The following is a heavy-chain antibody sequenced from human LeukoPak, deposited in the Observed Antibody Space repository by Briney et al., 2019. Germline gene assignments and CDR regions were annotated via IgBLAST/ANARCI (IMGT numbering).Heavy chain of an antibody. CDR1: GGSINSGDYY. CDR3: ARYGSRTFDY. CDR2: IYYTGTT. Sequence: SQTLSLTCTVSGGSINSGDYYWSWIPQPPGKGLEWIVNIYYTGTTYYNPSLKSRVTISVDTSKNQFSLKLSSVTAADTAVYYCARYGSRTFDYWGQGTLVTVSS. V-gene: IGHV4-30-4*01. J-gene: IGHJ4*02. D-gene: IGHD3-10*01.